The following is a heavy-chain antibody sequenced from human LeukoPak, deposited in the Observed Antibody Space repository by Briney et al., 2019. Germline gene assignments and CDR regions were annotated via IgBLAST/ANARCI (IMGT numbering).Heavy chain of an antibody. Sequence: SETLSLTCAVYGGSLSGYYWSWIRQPPGKGLEWIGEINHSGSTNYNPSLKSRVTISVDTSKNQFSLKLSSVTAADTAAYYCARDTAVAGLYYFDYWGQGTLVTVSS. CDR3: ARDTAVAGLYYFDY. CDR2: INHSGST. J-gene: IGHJ4*02. D-gene: IGHD6-19*01. CDR1: GGSLSGYY. V-gene: IGHV4-34*01.